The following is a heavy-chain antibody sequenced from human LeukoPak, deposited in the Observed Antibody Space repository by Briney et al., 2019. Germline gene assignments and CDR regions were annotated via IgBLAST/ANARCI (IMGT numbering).Heavy chain of an antibody. D-gene: IGHD1-26*01. J-gene: IGHJ4*02. V-gene: IGHV3-15*07. CDR2: IKSKTDGGTT. Sequence: GGSLRLSCAASGFAFSNAWMNWVRQAPGKGLEWVGRIKSKTDGGTTDYAAPVKGRFTISRDDSKNTLYLQMNSLKTEDTAVYYCTTEGGSYEGYFDYWGQGTLVTVSS. CDR1: GFAFSNAW. CDR3: TTEGGSYEGYFDY.